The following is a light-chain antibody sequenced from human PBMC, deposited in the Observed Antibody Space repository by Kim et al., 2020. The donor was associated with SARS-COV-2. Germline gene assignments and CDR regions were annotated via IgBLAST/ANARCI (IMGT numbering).Light chain of an antibody. CDR2: EVS. V-gene: IGLV2-23*02. CDR3: CSCAGSSTPWV. J-gene: IGLJ3*02. CDR1: SSDVGSYNL. Sequence: QSITISCPGTSSDVGSYNLVSWYQQHPGKAPKLMIYEVSQRPSGVSNRFSGSKSGNTASLTISGLQAEDEADYYCCSCAGSSTPWVFGGGTQLTVL.